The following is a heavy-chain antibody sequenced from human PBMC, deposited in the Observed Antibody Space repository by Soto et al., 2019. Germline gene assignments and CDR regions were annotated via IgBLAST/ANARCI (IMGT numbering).Heavy chain of an antibody. Sequence: PSETLSLTCSVSGDSISSSGYYWSWIRQPPGKRLEWIGYVYYSGTTNYNPSLKSRVTISVDLSKNQFSLRLSSVTTADTALYYCARTTAVPNSLRSRYFFDYWGQGTLVTVSS. D-gene: IGHD4-17*01. J-gene: IGHJ4*02. CDR3: ARTTAVPNSLRSRYFFDY. CDR1: GDSISSSGYY. V-gene: IGHV4-61*08. CDR2: VYYSGTT.